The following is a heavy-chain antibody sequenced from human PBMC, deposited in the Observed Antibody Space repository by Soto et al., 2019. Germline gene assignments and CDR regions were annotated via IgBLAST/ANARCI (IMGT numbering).Heavy chain of an antibody. CDR2: IKQDGSEK. CDR1: GFTFSSYW. CDR3: ARDVSSGWLDAFDI. J-gene: IGHJ3*02. D-gene: IGHD6-19*01. V-gene: IGHV3-7*05. Sequence: GGSLRLSCAASGFTFSSYWMSWVRQAPGKGLGWVANIKQDGSEKYYVDSVKGRFTISRDNAKNSLYLQMNSLRAEDTAVYYCARDVSSGWLDAFDIWGQGTMVTVSS.